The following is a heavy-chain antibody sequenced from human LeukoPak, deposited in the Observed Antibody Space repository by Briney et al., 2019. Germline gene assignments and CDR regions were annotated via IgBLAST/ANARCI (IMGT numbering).Heavy chain of an antibody. V-gene: IGHV3-23*01. CDR2: ISGSGGST. D-gene: IGHD6-13*01. CDR1: GFTFSSYA. Sequence: GGSLRLSCAASGFTFSSYAMSWVRQAPGKGLEWVSAISGSGGSTYYADSVKGGFTISRDNSRNTLYLQMNSLRAEDTAVYYCATADPPIGAYSSSWYYFDYWGQGTLVTVSS. J-gene: IGHJ4*02. CDR3: ATADPPIGAYSSSWYYFDY.